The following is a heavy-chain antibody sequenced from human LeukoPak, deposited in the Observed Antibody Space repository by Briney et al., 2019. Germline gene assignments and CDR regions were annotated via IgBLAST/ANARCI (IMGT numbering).Heavy chain of an antibody. V-gene: IGHV1-2*06. CDR3: AREKVRQSGMDV. Sequence: ASVKVSCKASGYTFTGHYMHWVRQAPGQGLEWMGRINPNSGGTNYAQKFQGRVTMTRDTSISTAYMELSRLRSDDTAVYSCAREKVRQSGMDVWGQGTTVTVSS. CDR1: GYTFTGHY. J-gene: IGHJ6*02. CDR2: INPNSGGT. D-gene: IGHD2-2*01.